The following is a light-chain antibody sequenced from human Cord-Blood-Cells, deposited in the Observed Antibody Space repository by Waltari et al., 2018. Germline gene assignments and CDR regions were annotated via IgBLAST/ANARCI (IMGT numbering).Light chain of an antibody. J-gene: IGKJ1*01. CDR1: QSVSSN. CDR2: GAS. V-gene: IGKV3-15*01. Sequence: EIVMTQSPATLSVSPGERATLSCRASQSVSSNLAWYQQKPGQAPRLRIYGASTRATGIPARCSGSGSGTEFTLTNSSLQSEDFAVYYCQQYNNWPPWTFGQGTKVEIK. CDR3: QQYNNWPPWT.